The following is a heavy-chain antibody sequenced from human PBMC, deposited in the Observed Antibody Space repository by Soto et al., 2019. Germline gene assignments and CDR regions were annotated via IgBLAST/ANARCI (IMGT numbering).Heavy chain of an antibody. CDR2: ISGDGSFT. J-gene: IGHJ4*02. CDR1: GFTFSNYW. D-gene: IGHD3-10*01. V-gene: IGHV3-74*01. CDR3: ARVGGGSGNFDY. Sequence: QSGGSLRLSCGASGFTFSNYWMHWVRQAPGEGLVWVARISGDGSFTRFADSVKGRFTISRDNAKNTLYLQMSSLRVDDTAVYYCARVGGGSGNFDYWGQGALVTVSS.